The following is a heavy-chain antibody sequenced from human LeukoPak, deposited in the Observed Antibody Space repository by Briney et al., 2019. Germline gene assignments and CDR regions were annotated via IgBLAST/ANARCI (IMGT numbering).Heavy chain of an antibody. J-gene: IGHJ3*02. CDR1: GYTFTSYG. CDR2: ISAYNGNT. D-gene: IGHD2-2*01. CDR3: ASLSCSSTSCSPHDAFDI. Sequence: ASVKVSCKASGYTFTSYGISWVRQAPGQGLEWMGWISAYNGNTNYAQKLQGRVTMTRDTSTSTVYMELSSLRSEDTAVYYCASLSCSSTSCSPHDAFDIWGQGTMVTVSS. V-gene: IGHV1-18*01.